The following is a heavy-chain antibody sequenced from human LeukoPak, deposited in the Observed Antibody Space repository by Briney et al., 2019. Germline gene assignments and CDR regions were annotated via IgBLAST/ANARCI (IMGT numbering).Heavy chain of an antibody. J-gene: IGHJ4*02. V-gene: IGHV3-7*01. CDR2: IKQDGSEK. D-gene: IGHD3-22*01. CDR1: GFTFSSYW. CDR3: ARDYYYDSSGCFDY. Sequence: GGSLRLSCAASGFTFSSYWMSWVRQAPGKGLEWVANIKQDGSEKYYVDSVKGRFTISRDNAKNSLYLQMNSLRAEDTAVYYYARDYYYDSSGCFDYWGQGTLVTVSS.